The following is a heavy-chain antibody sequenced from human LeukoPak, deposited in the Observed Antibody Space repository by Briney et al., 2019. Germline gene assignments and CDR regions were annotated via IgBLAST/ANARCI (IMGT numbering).Heavy chain of an antibody. V-gene: IGHV1-8*01. CDR3: ARGRYSYGYFPVY. D-gene: IGHD5-18*01. J-gene: IGHJ4*02. CDR1: GYTFTSYD. Sequence: AAVKVSCKASGYTFTSYDINWVRQATGQGLEWMGWMNPNSGNTGYAQKFQGRVTMTRNTSISTAYMELSSLRSEDTAVYYCARGRYSYGYFPVYWGQGTLVTVSS. CDR2: MNPNSGNT.